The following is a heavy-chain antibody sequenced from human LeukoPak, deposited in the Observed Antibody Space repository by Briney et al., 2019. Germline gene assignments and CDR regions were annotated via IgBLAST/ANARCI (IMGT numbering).Heavy chain of an antibody. CDR2: INHSGST. V-gene: IGHV4-34*01. CDR3: ARLVGATVYDY. D-gene: IGHD1-26*01. J-gene: IGHJ4*02. CDR1: GGSFSGYY. Sequence: SETLSLTCAVYGGSFSGYYWSWIRQPPGKGLEWIGEINHSGSTNYNPSLKSRVTISVDTSKNQFSLKLSSVTAADTAVYYCARLVGATVYDYWGQGTLVTVSS.